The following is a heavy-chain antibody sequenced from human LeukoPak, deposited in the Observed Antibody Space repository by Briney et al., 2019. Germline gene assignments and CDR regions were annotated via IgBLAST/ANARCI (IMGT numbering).Heavy chain of an antibody. CDR3: ADPPSDY. Sequence: PGGSLRLSCAASGFKFNGIWMTWVRQAPGKGLEWVANINQDGSQKYYVDSVKGRFTISRDNAKSSLYLEMSGLRAEDTAVYYCADPPSDYWGQGTLVAVSS. CDR1: GFKFNGIW. V-gene: IGHV3-7*01. J-gene: IGHJ4*02. CDR2: INQDGSQK.